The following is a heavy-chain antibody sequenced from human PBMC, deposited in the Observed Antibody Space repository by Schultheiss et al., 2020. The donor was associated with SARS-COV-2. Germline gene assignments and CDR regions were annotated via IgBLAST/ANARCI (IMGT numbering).Heavy chain of an antibody. CDR2: IYYSGST. CDR3: ARVLGDGRYYYGSGSYHN. CDR1: GGSISSGGYY. V-gene: IGHV4-61*08. J-gene: IGHJ4*02. D-gene: IGHD3-10*01. Sequence: SQTLSLTCTVSGGSISSGGYYWSWIRQHPGKGLEWIGYIYYSGSTNYNPSLKSRVTISVDTSKNQFSLKLSSVTAADTAVYYCARVLGDGRYYYGSGSYHNWGQGTLVTVSS.